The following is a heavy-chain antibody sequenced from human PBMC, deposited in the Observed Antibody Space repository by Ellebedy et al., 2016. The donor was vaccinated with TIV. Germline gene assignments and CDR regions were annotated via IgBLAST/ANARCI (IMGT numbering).Heavy chain of an antibody. V-gene: IGHV1-24*01. CDR3: ATVPDYGDSWFDP. CDR1: GYSLIEIS. J-gene: IGHJ5*02. CDR2: FDPEDAET. D-gene: IGHD4-17*01. Sequence: ASVKVSCXVSGYSLIEISIHWVRQAPGKGLEWMGGFDPEDAETLYAQKFQDRVTMTEDTSTDTAYMELSSLRSEDTAVYFCATVPDYGDSWFDPWGQGTLVTVSS.